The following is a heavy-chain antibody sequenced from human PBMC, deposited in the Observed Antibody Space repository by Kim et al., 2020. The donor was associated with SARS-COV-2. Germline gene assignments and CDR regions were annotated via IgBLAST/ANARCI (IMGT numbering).Heavy chain of an antibody. Sequence: YAQQFPGRVTMTEEPSTDTAYMELSSLRSEDTAVYYCAAGSPFGVGWFDPWGQGTLVTVSS. CDR3: AAGSPFGVGWFDP. V-gene: IGHV1-24*01. J-gene: IGHJ5*02. D-gene: IGHD3-3*01.